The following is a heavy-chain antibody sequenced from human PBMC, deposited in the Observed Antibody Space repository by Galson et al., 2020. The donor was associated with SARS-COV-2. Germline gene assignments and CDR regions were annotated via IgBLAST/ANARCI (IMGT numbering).Heavy chain of an antibody. J-gene: IGHJ3*02. Sequence: ASVKVSCKASGYTFANYGISWVRQAPGQGLEYMGWIGAYTVNTISAQTFQGRVTMTTDTSTSTAYMDLRSLTSDDTAVYYCARVNAVVVVATGQWLDVGPFDIWGQGTVVTVSA. D-gene: IGHD2-15*01. CDR1: GYTFANYG. CDR2: IGAYTVNT. CDR3: ARVNAVVVVATGQWLDVGPFDI. V-gene: IGHV1-18*01.